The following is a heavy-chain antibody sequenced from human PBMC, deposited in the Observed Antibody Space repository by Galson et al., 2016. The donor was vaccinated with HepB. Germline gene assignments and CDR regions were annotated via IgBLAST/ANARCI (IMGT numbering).Heavy chain of an antibody. CDR1: GGSVSNGDYS. D-gene: IGHD2-8*01. Sequence: TLSLTCAVSGGSVSNGDYSWGWIRQPPGKGLEWIGYIYYSGPTYYSPSLKSRVTISVDRPNNNFSLKMTSVTAADTAVYFCERGGNIATQTRVYYFDLWGRGALVTVTS. CDR2: IYYSGPT. J-gene: IGHJ2*01. V-gene: IGHV4-30-2*01. CDR3: ERGGNIATQTRVYYFDL.